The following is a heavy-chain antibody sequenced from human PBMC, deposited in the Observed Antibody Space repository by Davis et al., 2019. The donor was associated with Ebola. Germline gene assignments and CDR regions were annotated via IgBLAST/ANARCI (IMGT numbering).Heavy chain of an antibody. CDR3: AIQTTCSTSCYGRPWFDP. CDR2: INPNSGGT. D-gene: IGHD2-2*01. Sequence: ASVKVSCKASGYTFTGYYMHWVRQAPGQGLEWMGWINPNSGGTNYAQKFQGRVTMTRDTSISTAYMELSRLRSEDTAVYYCAIQTTCSTSCYGRPWFDPWGQGTLVTVSS. V-gene: IGHV1-2*02. CDR1: GYTFTGYY. J-gene: IGHJ5*02.